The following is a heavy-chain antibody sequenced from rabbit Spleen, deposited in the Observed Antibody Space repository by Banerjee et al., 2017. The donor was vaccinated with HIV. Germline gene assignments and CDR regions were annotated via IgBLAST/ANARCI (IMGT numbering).Heavy chain of an antibody. CDR1: GVSFSSSSY. D-gene: IGHD4-2*01. CDR3: ARGYAGASGRFNL. Sequence: QSLEESGGDLVQPGASLTLTCTASGVSFSSSSYMCWVRQAPGKGLEWIACIDTGSSGSTYYASWAKGRFTISKTSSTTVTLQMTSLTAADTATYFCARGYAGASGRFNLWGQGTWSPS. J-gene: IGHJ4*01. CDR2: IDTGSSGST. V-gene: IGHV1S40*01.